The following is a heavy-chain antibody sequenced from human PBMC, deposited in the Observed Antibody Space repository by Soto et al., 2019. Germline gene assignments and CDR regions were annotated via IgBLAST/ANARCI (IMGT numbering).Heavy chain of an antibody. Sequence: QVHLMQSGAEVKSPGASVRVSCKASGYTFSSYGVSWVRQAPGQGLEFMRWISVYNGHTNYAQKFQGRVTMTTDTCTSAAHMELRTLRPAAPALYFSARCDFGDYLPPPDQCGQGALVTFS. J-gene: IGHJ4*02. CDR2: ISVYNGHT. CDR3: ARCDFGDYLPPPDQ. D-gene: IGHD4-17*01. CDR1: GYTFSSYG. V-gene: IGHV1-18*01.